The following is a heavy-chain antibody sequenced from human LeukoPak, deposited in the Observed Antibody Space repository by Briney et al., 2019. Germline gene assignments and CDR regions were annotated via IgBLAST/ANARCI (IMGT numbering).Heavy chain of an antibody. Sequence: ASVKVSCKASGGTFSSYAISWVRQAPGKGLEWMGGFDPEDGETIYAQKSQGRVTMTEDTSTDTAYMELSSLRSEDTAVYYCASPAVVVPAAPLEAFDIWGQGTMVTVSS. CDR3: ASPAVVVPAAPLEAFDI. D-gene: IGHD2-2*01. CDR2: FDPEDGET. V-gene: IGHV1-24*01. CDR1: GGTFSSYA. J-gene: IGHJ3*02.